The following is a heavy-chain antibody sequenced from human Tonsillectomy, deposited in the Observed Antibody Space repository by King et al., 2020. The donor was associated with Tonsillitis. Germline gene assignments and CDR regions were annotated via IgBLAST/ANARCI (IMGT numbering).Heavy chain of an antibody. Sequence: QLQESGPGLVKPSQTLSLTCIVSGGSISSDSYYWSWIRQHPGKGLEWIGYIYYTGSTYYSPSLKSRITISVDTTKNQFSLNLSSVTAADTDVYYWASATCSSTTCYRPEYFQEWGQGALVTVSS. J-gene: IGHJ1*01. CDR3: ASATCSSTTCYRPEYFQE. V-gene: IGHV4-31*06. CDR1: GGSISSDSYY. CDR2: IYYTGST. D-gene: IGHD2-2*01.